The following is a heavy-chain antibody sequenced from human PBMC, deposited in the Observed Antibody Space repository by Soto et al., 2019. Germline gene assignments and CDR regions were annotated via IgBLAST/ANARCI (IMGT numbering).Heavy chain of an antibody. V-gene: IGHV3-21*06. CDR3: ARESEDLTSSFDY. Sequence: GGSLRLSXAASGFTFTRYSMNWVRQAPGKGLEWVSSISSTTNYIYYGDSMKGRFTISRDNAKNSLYLEMNSLRAEDTAVYYCARESEDLTSSFDYWGQGTLVTVSS. J-gene: IGHJ4*02. CDR1: GFTFTRYS. CDR2: ISSTTNYI.